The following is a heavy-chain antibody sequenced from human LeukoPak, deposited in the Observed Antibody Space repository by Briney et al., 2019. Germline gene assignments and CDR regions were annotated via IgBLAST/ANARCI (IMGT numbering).Heavy chain of an antibody. J-gene: IGHJ3*02. Sequence: GESLKISCKGSGYSFPTYWIGWVRQMPGKGLEWMGIIYPGDSDTKYSPSFQGQVTISADKSISTAYLQWSSLKASDTAMYYCARTYSSSSSDAFDIWAKGPWSPSLQ. CDR2: IYPGDSDT. CDR1: GYSFPTYW. V-gene: IGHV5-51*01. D-gene: IGHD6-6*01. CDR3: ARTYSSSSSDAFDI.